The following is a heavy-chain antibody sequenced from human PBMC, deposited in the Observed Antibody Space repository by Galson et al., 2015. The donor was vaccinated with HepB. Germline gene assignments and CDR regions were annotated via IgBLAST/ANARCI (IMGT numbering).Heavy chain of an antibody. CDR2: ISYTGRYT. D-gene: IGHD4-17*01. CDR1: GFNFNYFH. V-gene: IGHV3-30*01. CDR3: VRPRGEGAGDYQNWYFDL. Sequence: LRLSCAASGFNFNYFHMHCVRQAPGKGLVGLAVISYTGRYTNYADFGMGRFAISRDNSKNGMYLQMNSLRAEDTALYYCVRPRGEGAGDYQNWYFDLWGRGPLVTVSS. J-gene: IGHJ2*01.